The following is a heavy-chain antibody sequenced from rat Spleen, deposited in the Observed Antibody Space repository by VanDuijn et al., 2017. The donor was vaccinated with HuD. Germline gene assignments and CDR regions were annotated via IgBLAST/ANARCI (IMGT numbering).Heavy chain of an antibody. V-gene: IGHV5-20*01. Sequence: EVQLVESGGGLVQPGRSLKLSCAASGFTFSDYYMAWVRQAPTKGLEWVASISYDGGSTYYRDSVKGRLTISRDDAQRTVYLQMNSLRSEDTATYYCTTQWELYHWGQGVMVTVSS. CDR3: TTQWELYH. D-gene: IGHD1-1*01. J-gene: IGHJ2*01. CDR1: GFTFSDYY. CDR2: ISYDGGST.